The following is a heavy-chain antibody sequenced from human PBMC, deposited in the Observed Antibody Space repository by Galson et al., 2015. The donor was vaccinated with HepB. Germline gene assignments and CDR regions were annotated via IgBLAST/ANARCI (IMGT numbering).Heavy chain of an antibody. D-gene: IGHD6-19*01. CDR2: ILYDGSNK. Sequence: SLRLSCAASGFSFSNYGMHWVRQAPGKGLEWVAIILYDGSNKYYADSVKGRFTISRDNSKNTLYLQMNSLRVEDTAVYYCAKDTSGWPYYFDYWGQGTLVTVSS. V-gene: IGHV3-30*18. CDR1: GFSFSNYG. J-gene: IGHJ4*02. CDR3: AKDTSGWPYYFDY.